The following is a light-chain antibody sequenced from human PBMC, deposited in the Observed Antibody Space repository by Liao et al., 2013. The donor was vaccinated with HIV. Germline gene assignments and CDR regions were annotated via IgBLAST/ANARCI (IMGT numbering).Light chain of an antibody. V-gene: IGLV3-1*01. CDR1: KLGDKY. CDR3: QAWDSSNMI. J-gene: IGLJ2*01. CDR2: QDR. Sequence: SYELTQPPSVSVSPGQTASITCSGDKLGDKYACWYQQKPGQSPXLVIYQDRKRPSGIPERFAGSNSGNTATLTISGTQAMDEADYYCQAWDSSNMIFGGGTXLTV.